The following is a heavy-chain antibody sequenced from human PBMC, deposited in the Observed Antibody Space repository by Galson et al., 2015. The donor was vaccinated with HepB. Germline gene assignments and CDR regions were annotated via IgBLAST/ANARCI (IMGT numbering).Heavy chain of an antibody. CDR3: ARLGSRDGYNWAFDI. V-gene: IGHV6-1*01. J-gene: IGHJ3*02. D-gene: IGHD5-24*01. CDR2: TYYRSKWYN. CDR1: GDSVSSNSAA. Sequence: CAISGDSVSSNSAAWNWIRQSPSRGLEWLGRTYYRSKWYNDYAVSVRSRITINPDTSKNQFSLQLNSVTPEDTAVYYCARLGSRDGYNWAFDIWGQGTMVTVSS.